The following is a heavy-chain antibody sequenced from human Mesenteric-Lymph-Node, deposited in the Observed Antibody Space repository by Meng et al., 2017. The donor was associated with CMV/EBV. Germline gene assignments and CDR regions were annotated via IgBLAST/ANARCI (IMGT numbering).Heavy chain of an antibody. V-gene: IGHV4-61*06. CDR3: ARGPHYYGSGSYDY. CDR2: MHHSASS. D-gene: IGHD3-10*01. J-gene: IGHJ4*02. CDR1: GGSISSGRHY. Sequence: SGGSISSGRHYWTWIRQPPGKGLEWIGYMHHSASSNYNTSLKSRLTISVDTSKNQFSLELRSVTAADTAVYYCARGPHYYGSGSYDYWGQGTLVTVSS.